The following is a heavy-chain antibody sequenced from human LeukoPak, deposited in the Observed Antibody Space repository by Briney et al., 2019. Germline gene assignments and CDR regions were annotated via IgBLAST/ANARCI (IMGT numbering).Heavy chain of an antibody. V-gene: IGHV4-59*12. Sequence: SETLSLTCTVSGGSISSYYWSWIRQPPGKGLEWIGYIYYSGSTNYNPSLKSRVTISVDTSKNQFSLKLSSVTAADTAVYYCASRGIAVAGTNYWGQGTLVTVSS. CDR3: ASRGIAVAGTNY. CDR2: IYYSGST. D-gene: IGHD6-19*01. CDR1: GGSISSYY. J-gene: IGHJ4*02.